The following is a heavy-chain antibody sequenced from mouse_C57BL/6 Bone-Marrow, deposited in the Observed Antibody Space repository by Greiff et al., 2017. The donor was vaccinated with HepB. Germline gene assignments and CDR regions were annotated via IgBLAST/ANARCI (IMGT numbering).Heavy chain of an antibody. CDR3: ARKRYRSNPPYWYFDV. V-gene: IGHV1-81*01. CDR2: IYPRSGNT. D-gene: IGHD2-14*01. Sequence: VQLVESGAELARPGASVKLSCKASGYTFTSYGISWVKQRTGQGLEWIGEIYPRSGNTYYNEKFKGKATLTADKSSSTAYMELRSLTSEDSAVYFCARKRYRSNPPYWYFDVWGTGTTVTVSS. J-gene: IGHJ1*03. CDR1: GYTFTSYG.